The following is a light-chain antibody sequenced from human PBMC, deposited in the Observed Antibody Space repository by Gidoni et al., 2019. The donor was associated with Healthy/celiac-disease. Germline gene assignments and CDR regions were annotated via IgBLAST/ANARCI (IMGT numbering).Light chain of an antibody. CDR1: QGISSA. J-gene: IGKJ3*01. V-gene: IGKV1D-13*01. CDR3: QQFNNYLFT. CDR2: DAS. Sequence: AIQLTQSPSSLSASVGDRVTITCRASQGISSALAWYQQKPGKAPKLLIHDASSLESGVPSRFSGSGSGTDFTLTISSLQPEDFATYYCQQFNNYLFTFGPGTKVDIK.